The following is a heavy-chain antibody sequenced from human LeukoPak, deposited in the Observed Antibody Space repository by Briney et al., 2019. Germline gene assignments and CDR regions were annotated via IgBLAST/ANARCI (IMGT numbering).Heavy chain of an antibody. D-gene: IGHD2-2*01. J-gene: IGHJ6*02. CDR3: ARDRIVVVPAARYYYYGMDV. Sequence: GASVKVSCKASGGTFSSYAISSVRQAPGQGLEWMGRIIPILGIANYAQKFQGRVTITADKSTSTAYMELSSLRSEDTAVYYCARDRIVVVPAARYYYYGMDVWGQGTTVTVSS. CDR1: GGTFSSYA. CDR2: IIPILGIA. V-gene: IGHV1-69*04.